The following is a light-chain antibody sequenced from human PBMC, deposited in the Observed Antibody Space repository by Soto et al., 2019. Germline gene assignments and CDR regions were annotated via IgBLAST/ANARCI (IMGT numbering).Light chain of an antibody. CDR3: QSYDISLSGFV. CDR2: GNN. CDR1: SSNIGAGYD. J-gene: IGLJ1*01. Sequence: QSVLTQPPSVSGAPGQRVTLSFTGSSSNIGAGYDVHWYQLLPGTAPQLLIYGNNNRPSVVPDRFSGSKSGTSASLAITGRQAEDGADYYCQSYDISLSGFVFGTGTKLTVL. V-gene: IGLV1-40*01.